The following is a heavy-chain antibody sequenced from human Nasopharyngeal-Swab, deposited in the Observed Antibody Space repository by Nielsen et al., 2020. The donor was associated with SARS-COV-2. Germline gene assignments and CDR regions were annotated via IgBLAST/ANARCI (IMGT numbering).Heavy chain of an antibody. CDR3: ARGTADYSNPSFDY. D-gene: IGHD4-11*01. CDR1: GFTFDDYT. J-gene: IGHJ4*02. CDR2: INWTSGRK. Sequence: SLKISCAASGFTFDDYTMHWVRQAPGKGLEWVSGINWTSGRKGYADSVKGRFTISRDNAKNSLYLLVNSLRSEDTALYYCARGTADYSNPSFDYWGQGTLVAVSS. V-gene: IGHV3-9*01.